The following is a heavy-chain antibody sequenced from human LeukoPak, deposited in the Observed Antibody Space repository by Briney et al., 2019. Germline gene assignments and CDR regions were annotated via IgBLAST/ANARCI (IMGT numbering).Heavy chain of an antibody. CDR1: GYTFTSYG. CDR3: ARDTSYRYCSGGSCLDAFDI. Sequence: ASVQVSCKASGYTFTSYGISWVRQAPGQGLEWMGWISAYNGNTNYAQKLQGRVTMTTDTSTSTAYMELRSLRSDDTAVYYCARDTSYRYCSGGSCLDAFDIWGQGTMVTVSS. V-gene: IGHV1-18*01. CDR2: ISAYNGNT. J-gene: IGHJ3*02. D-gene: IGHD2-15*01.